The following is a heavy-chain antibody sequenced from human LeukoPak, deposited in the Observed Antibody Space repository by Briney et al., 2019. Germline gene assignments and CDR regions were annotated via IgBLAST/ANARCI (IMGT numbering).Heavy chain of an antibody. J-gene: IGHJ6*02. CDR3: ARDIVATGYYYYGMDV. CDR2: IYSNGST. D-gene: IGHD5-12*01. Sequence: PSETLSPTCTVSTDSFSSYYWSWVRQPPGRGLEWIGNIYSNGSTNYNPSLKSRVTISVDTSRSQFSLKLSSVTAADTAVYYCARDIVATGYYYYGMDVWGQGTTVTVSS. CDR1: TDSFSSYY. V-gene: IGHV4-59*12.